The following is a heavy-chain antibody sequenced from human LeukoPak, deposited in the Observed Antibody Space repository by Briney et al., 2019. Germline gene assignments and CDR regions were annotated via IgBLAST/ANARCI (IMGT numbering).Heavy chain of an antibody. CDR3: ARGKYYFDY. CDR1: GGSISSYC. J-gene: IGHJ4*02. V-gene: IGHV4-59*01. Sequence: PSETLSLTCSVSGGSISSYCGSWIRQPPGMGLEWIGYIFYSGTTNYNPSLKSRVTISVDTSKNRFSLRLTSVTAADTAVYYCARGKYYFDYWGQGTLVTVSS. CDR2: IFYSGTT.